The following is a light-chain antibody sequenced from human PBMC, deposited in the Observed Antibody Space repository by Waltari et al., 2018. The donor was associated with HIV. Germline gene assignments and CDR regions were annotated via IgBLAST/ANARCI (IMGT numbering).Light chain of an antibody. CDR1: SSDVGGYNY. V-gene: IGLV2-8*01. Sequence: QSVLTQPPSASGSPGQSVTISCTGTSSDVGGYNYVSWYQQHPGKAPKLMIYEVSKRPSGVPDRFSGSKSGNTASLTVSRLQAEDEAEYYCSSYAGSNIVVFG. J-gene: IGLJ2*01. CDR2: EVS. CDR3: SSYAGSNIVV.